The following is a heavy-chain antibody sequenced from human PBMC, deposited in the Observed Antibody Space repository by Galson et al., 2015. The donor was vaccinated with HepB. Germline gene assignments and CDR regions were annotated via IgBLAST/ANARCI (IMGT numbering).Heavy chain of an antibody. D-gene: IGHD1-26*01. Sequence: YTFTGYYIHWVRQAPGQGLEWMGRINPNTGGTKYAQKFQGRVTMTRDTSINTAYMELSRLRFDDTVVYYCARDSGSYPNHFDYWGQGTLVIVSS. J-gene: IGHJ4*02. CDR3: ARDSGSYPNHFDY. CDR2: INPNTGGT. CDR1: YTFTGYY. V-gene: IGHV1-2*05.